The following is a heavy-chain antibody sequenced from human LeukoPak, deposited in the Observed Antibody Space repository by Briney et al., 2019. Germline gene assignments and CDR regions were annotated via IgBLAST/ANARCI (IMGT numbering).Heavy chain of an antibody. CDR3: ARAPHGCSGGSCYYDY. CDR1: GYTFTNHD. J-gene: IGHJ4*02. V-gene: IGHV1-2*04. D-gene: IGHD2-15*01. Sequence: ASVKVSCKASGYTFTNHDINWVRQAPGQGLEWMGWINPKSDGTNYAEKFQGWVSMTRDTSISTAYMELSRLKSDDTAMYFCARAPHGCSGGSCYYDYWGQGTLVTVSS. CDR2: INPKSDGT.